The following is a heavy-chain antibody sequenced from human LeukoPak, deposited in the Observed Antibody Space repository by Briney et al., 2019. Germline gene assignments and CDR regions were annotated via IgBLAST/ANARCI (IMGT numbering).Heavy chain of an antibody. V-gene: IGHV3-15*01. CDR2: IKSKTDGGTT. CDR1: GFTVSSNY. J-gene: IGHJ4*02. CDR3: TTRGGSFSIFDY. Sequence: GGSLRLSCAASGFTVSSNYMSWVRQAPGKGLEWVGRIKSKTDGGTTDYAAPVKGRFTISRDDSKNTLYLQMNSLRTEDTAVYYCTTRGGSFSIFDYWGQGTLVTVSS. D-gene: IGHD1-26*01.